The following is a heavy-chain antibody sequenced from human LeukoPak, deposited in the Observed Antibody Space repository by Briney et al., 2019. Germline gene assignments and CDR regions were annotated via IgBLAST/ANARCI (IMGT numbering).Heavy chain of an antibody. CDR2: IYYSGST. CDR1: GGSISNYY. D-gene: IGHD2-15*01. Sequence: PSETLSLTCTVSGGSISNYYWSWIRQPPGKGLEWIGYIYYSGSTKYNPSLKSRVTISVDTSKNQFSLKLSSVTAADTAVYYCARATKGGGYLGGIDPWGQGTLVTVSS. J-gene: IGHJ5*02. V-gene: IGHV4-59*08. CDR3: ARATKGGGYLGGIDP.